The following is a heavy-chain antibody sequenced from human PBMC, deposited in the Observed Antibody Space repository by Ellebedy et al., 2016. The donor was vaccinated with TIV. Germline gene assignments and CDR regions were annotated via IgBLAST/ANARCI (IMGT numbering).Heavy chain of an antibody. CDR1: GGSISSSSYY. CDR2: IYYSGST. J-gene: IGHJ4*02. V-gene: IGHV4-39*07. CDR3: ARGVEQWLSDY. Sequence: SETLSLTCTVSGGSISSSSYYWGWIRQPPGKGLEWIGSIYYSGSTYYNPSLKSRVTISVDTSKNQFSLKLSSVTAADTAVYYCARGVEQWLSDYWGQGTLVTVSS. D-gene: IGHD6-19*01.